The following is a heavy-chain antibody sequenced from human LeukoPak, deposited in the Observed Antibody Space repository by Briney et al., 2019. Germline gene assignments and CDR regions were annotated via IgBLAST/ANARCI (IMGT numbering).Heavy chain of an antibody. CDR3: ARDASYHYGSGSYDDY. J-gene: IGHJ4*02. V-gene: IGHV3-48*03. Sequence: QTGGSLRLSCAASGFRFSSYEMNWVRQAPGKRLEWVSHISGSARTTYYADSVKGRFTISRDNAKNSLYLQMNRLRAEDTAIYYCARDASYHYGSGSYDDYWGQGTLVTVSS. D-gene: IGHD3-10*01. CDR2: ISGSARTT. CDR1: GFRFSSYE.